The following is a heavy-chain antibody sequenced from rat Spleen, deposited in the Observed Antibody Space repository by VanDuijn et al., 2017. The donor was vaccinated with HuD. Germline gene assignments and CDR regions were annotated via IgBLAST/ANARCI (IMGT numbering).Heavy chain of an antibody. CDR3: AREADKPFHYFDH. D-gene: IGHD1-6*01. Sequence: EVQLVESGGGLVQPGRSLKLSCAASGFTFSDYYMAWVRQAPTKGLEWVATISYDGRTTSYRGSVKGRFTISRDNAKSTLYLQMDSLRSEDTATYYCAREADKPFHYFDHWGQGVMVTVSS. CDR1: GFTFSDYY. J-gene: IGHJ2*01. V-gene: IGHV5-7*01. CDR2: ISYDGRTT.